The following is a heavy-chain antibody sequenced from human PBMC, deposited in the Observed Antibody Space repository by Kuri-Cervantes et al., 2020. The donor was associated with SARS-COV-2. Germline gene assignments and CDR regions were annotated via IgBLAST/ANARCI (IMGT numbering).Heavy chain of an antibody. CDR2: INHSGST. Sequence: SETLSLTCAVYGGAFSGYYWSWIRQPPGKGLEWIGEINHSGSTNYNPSLKSRVTISVDTSKNQFSLKLSSVTAADTAVYYCARGRGDMLGYYYYGMDVWGQGTTVTVSS. J-gene: IGHJ6*02. CDR1: GGAFSGYY. D-gene: IGHD3-16*01. V-gene: IGHV4-34*01. CDR3: ARGRGDMLGYYYYGMDV.